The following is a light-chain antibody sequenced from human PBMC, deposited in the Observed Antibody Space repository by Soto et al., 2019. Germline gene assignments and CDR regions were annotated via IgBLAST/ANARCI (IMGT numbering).Light chain of an antibody. CDR3: QQSYSNILS. CDR1: QSISNY. CDR2: AAS. Sequence: DIQMTQSPSSLSASIGERVTITCRASQSISNYLNWFQQKPGEAPKLLIYAASSLPSGVPSRFSGSGSGTDFTLTISSLQREDFATYYCQQSYSNILSFGGGTRVEL. J-gene: IGKJ4*01. V-gene: IGKV1-39*01.